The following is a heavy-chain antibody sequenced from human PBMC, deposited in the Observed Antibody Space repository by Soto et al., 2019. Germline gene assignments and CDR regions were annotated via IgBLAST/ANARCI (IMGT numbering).Heavy chain of an antibody. V-gene: IGHV3-23*01. D-gene: IGHD5-18*01. J-gene: IGHJ4*02. CDR1: GFTFSTHV. CDR3: AKSSTYTYGYD. Sequence: PGGSLRLFCTASGFTFSTHVMTWVRQGPGKGLEWVSRISGSGDSTYYADFVKGRFTISRDNSKNTLYLQMSSLRAEDTALYYCAKSSTYTYGYDWGQGTLVTVSS. CDR2: ISGSGDST.